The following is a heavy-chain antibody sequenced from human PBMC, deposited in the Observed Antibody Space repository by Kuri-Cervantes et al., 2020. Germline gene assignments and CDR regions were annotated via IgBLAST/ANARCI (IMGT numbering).Heavy chain of an antibody. Sequence: ASVKVSCKASGYTFTSYYMHWVRQAPGKGLEWMGGFDPEDGETIYAQKFQGRVTMTEDTSTDTAYMELSSLRSEDTAVYYCATGLGYYDFWSGSTPLDDYWGQGTLVTVSS. V-gene: IGHV1-24*01. CDR3: ATGLGYYDFWSGSTPLDDY. CDR2: FDPEDGET. D-gene: IGHD3-3*01. J-gene: IGHJ4*02. CDR1: GYTFTSYY.